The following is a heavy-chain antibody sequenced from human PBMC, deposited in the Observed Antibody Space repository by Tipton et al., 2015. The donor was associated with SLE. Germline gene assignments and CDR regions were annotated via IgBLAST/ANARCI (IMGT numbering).Heavy chain of an antibody. Sequence: TLSLTCTVSGGSISSSSYYWGWIRQPPGKGLEWIGSIYYSGSTYYNPSLKSRVTISVDTFKNQFSLKLSSVTAADTAVYYCAREGEGYPDAFDIWGQGTMVTVSS. CDR1: GGSISSSSYY. CDR2: IYYSGST. CDR3: AREGEGYPDAFDI. D-gene: IGHD2-21*01. V-gene: IGHV4-39*07. J-gene: IGHJ3*02.